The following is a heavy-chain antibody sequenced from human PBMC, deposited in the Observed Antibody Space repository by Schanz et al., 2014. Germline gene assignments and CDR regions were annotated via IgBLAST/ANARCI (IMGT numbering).Heavy chain of an antibody. CDR2: VSRDGSET. CDR1: GFTFNTSW. J-gene: IGHJ6*02. D-gene: IGHD1-26*01. V-gene: IGHV3-74*01. CDR3: ARGLIVGDGQHFYFSYGLDV. Sequence: EVQLVTSGGDLVQPGGSLRLSCAASGFTFNTSWFHWVRQPPGKGLLWVSRVSRDGSETTYVDSVRGRFTISRDNIASSLFLQMNSLRAEDSAVYYCARGLIVGDGQHFYFSYGLDVWGQGTTVTVSS.